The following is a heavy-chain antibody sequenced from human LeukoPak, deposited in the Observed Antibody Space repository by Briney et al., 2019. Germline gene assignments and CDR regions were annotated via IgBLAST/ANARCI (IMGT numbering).Heavy chain of an antibody. D-gene: IGHD3-22*01. CDR2: MNPNSGNT. CDR3: ARGGYDSSGYYFDPYFDY. Sequence: GASVKVSCKASGYTFTSYGISWVRQAPGQGLEWMGWMNPNSGNTGYAQKFQGRVTITRNTSICTAYMELSSLRSEDTAVYYCARGGYDSSGYYFDPYFDYWGQGTLVTVSS. J-gene: IGHJ4*02. V-gene: IGHV1-8*03. CDR1: GYTFTSYG.